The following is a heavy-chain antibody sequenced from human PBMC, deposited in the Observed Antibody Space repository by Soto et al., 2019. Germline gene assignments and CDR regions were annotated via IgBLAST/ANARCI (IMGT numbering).Heavy chain of an antibody. J-gene: IGHJ6*03. V-gene: IGHV1-18*01. D-gene: IGHD2-8*01. CDR3: ARDLGTNGIKVWDYYMAV. Sequence: ASVKVSCKASGYTFTSYGISWVRQAPGQGLEWMGWISAYNGNTNYAQKLQGRVTRTTDTSTSTAYMELRSLRSDDTAVYYCARDLGTNGIKVWDYYMAVWGKGTTVTVS. CDR2: ISAYNGNT. CDR1: GYTFTSYG.